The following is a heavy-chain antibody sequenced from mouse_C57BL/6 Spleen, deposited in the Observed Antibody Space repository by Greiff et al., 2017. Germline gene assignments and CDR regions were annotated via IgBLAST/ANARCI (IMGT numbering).Heavy chain of an antibody. V-gene: IGHV1-81*01. Sequence: QVHVKQSGAELARPGASVKLSCKASGYTFTSYGISWVKQRTGQGLEWIGEIYPRSGNTYYNEKFKGKATLTADKSSSTAYMELRSLTSEDSAVYFCARLGDRFAYWGQGTLVTVSA. D-gene: IGHD4-1*01. CDR1: GYTFTSYG. CDR2: IYPRSGNT. CDR3: ARLGDRFAY. J-gene: IGHJ3*01.